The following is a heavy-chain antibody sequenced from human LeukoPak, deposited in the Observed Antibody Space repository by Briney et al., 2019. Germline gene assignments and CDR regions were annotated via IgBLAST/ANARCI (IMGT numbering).Heavy chain of an antibody. D-gene: IGHD6-13*01. Sequence: ASVKVSCKASGYTFTGYYMHWVRQAPGQGLEWMGWINPNSGGTNYAQKFQGRVTMTRDTSISTAYMELSRLRSDDTAVYYCAREGSSWPTVWDNWFDPWGQGTLVTVSS. J-gene: IGHJ5*02. CDR3: AREGSSWPTVWDNWFDP. CDR2: INPNSGGT. CDR1: GYTFTGYY. V-gene: IGHV1-2*02.